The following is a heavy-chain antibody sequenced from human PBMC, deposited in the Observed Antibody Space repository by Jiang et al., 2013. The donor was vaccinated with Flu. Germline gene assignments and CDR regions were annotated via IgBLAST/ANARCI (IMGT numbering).Heavy chain of an antibody. Sequence: GAEVKKPGDSLNISCKASGYSFTGQWIGWVRQLSGKGLEWMGIIYPGDSDTRYSPSFQGQVTISADKSISTAYLQWSSLKASDTAMYYCARVSGLTPPDYWGQGTLVTVSS. J-gene: IGHJ4*02. CDR2: IYPGDSDT. CDR3: ARVSGLTPPDY. CDR1: GYSFTGQW. D-gene: IGHD3-9*01. V-gene: IGHV5-51*03.